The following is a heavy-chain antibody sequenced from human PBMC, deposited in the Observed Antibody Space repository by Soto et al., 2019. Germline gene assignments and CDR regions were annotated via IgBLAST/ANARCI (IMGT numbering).Heavy chain of an antibody. Sequence: LRLSCAASGFTFSRHWMTWVRQAPGKGLEWVANINEHGGGKYYVDSVRGRFTMSRDNAKNSLYLQMNSLRDEDTAVYYCARGISVEEAAIMGCYFDYWGQGILVTVLL. D-gene: IGHD2-15*01. CDR1: GFTFSRHW. V-gene: IGHV3-7*03. J-gene: IGHJ4*02. CDR2: INEHGGGK. CDR3: ARGISVEEAAIMGCYFDY.